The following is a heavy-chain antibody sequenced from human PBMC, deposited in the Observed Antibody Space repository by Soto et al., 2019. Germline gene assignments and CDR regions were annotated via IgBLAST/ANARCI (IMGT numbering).Heavy chain of an antibody. CDR3: ARALLFGVWQLPMDV. D-gene: IGHD3-16*01. CDR1: GGTFSSYA. Sequence: SVKVSCKASGGTFSSYAISWVQQAPGQGLEWMGGIIPIFGTANYAQKFQGRVTITADESTSTAYMELSSLRSEDTAVYYCARALLFGVWQLPMDVWGQGXTVTVSS. V-gene: IGHV1-69*13. J-gene: IGHJ6*02. CDR2: IIPIFGTA.